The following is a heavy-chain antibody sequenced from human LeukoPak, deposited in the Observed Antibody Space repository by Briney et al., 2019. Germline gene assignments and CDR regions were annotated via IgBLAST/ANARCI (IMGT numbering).Heavy chain of an antibody. D-gene: IGHD6-25*01. J-gene: IGHJ4*02. CDR3: ARDPSAGSES. V-gene: IGHV3-30*04. CDR1: GFTFSSYA. Sequence: GGSLRLSCAASGFTFSSYAMHWVRQAPGKGLEWVTFIQYDGSKEYYADSVKGRFTISRDNSKNTLYLQMNSLRAEDTAVYYCARDPSAGSESWGQGTLVTVSS. CDR2: IQYDGSKE.